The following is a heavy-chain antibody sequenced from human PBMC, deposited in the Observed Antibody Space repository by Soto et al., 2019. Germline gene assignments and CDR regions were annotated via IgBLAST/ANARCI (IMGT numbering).Heavy chain of an antibody. D-gene: IGHD6-13*01. CDR2: IYYSGST. Sequence: SETLSLTCTVSGGSISSSSYYWGWIRQPPGKGLEWIGSIYYSGSTYYNPSLKSRVTISADTSKNQFSLKLSSVTAADTAVYYCARRVAAAPYYFDYWGQGTLVTVSS. CDR3: ARRVAAAPYYFDY. J-gene: IGHJ4*02. CDR1: GGSISSSSYY. V-gene: IGHV4-39*01.